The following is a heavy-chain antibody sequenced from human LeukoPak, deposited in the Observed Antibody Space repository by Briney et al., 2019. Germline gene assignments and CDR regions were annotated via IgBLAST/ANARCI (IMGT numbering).Heavy chain of an antibody. Sequence: GGSLRLSCAASGFTFSSYAMSWVRQAPGKGLEWVSAISGSGGSTYYADSVKGRFTISRDNSKNTLYLQMNSLRAEDTAVYYCAKGGARYCSGGSCYSYYYYYMDVWGKGTTVTVSS. CDR1: GFTFSSYA. D-gene: IGHD2-15*01. CDR3: AKGGARYCSGGSCYSYYYYYMDV. V-gene: IGHV3-23*01. J-gene: IGHJ6*03. CDR2: ISGSGGST.